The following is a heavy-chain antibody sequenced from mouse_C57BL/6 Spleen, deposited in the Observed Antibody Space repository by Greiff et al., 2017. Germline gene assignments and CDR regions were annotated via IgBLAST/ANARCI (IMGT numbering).Heavy chain of an antibody. CDR3: ARWDGSRFDY. V-gene: IGHV1-7*01. CDR2: INPSSGYT. CDR1: GYTFTSYW. D-gene: IGHD1-1*01. Sequence: QVQLQQSGAELAKPGASVKLSCKASGYTFTSYWMNWVKQRPGPGLEWIGYINPSSGYTKYNQKFKDKATVTADKSSSTAYMQLSSLTYEDSAVYYCARWDGSRFDYWGQGTTLTVSS. J-gene: IGHJ2*01.